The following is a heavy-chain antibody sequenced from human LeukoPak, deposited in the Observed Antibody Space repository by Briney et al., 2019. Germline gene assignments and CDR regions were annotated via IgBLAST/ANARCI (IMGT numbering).Heavy chain of an antibody. CDR1: GFTFSSYW. CDR3: TREHMDDDVSAGLHHYYKDV. CDR2: INGDGRNI. D-gene: IGHD3-9*01. Sequence: PGGSLRLSCAASGFTFSSYWMHWVRQDPRKGLVWVSRINGDGRNINYADSVRGRFTISRDNAKNTLYLQMNSSRAADKAVYYCTREHMDDDVSAGLHHYYKDVWGQGTMVTVSS. V-gene: IGHV3-74*01. J-gene: IGHJ6*02.